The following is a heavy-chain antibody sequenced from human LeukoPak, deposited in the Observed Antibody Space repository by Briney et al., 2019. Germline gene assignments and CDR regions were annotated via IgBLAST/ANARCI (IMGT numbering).Heavy chain of an antibody. CDR1: GFTFSSYG. CDR2: IWYDGSNK. Sequence: GGSLRLSCAASGFTFSSYGMYWVRQAPGKGLEWVAVIWYDGSNKYYADSVKGRFTVSRDNSKNTLYLQMNSLRAEDTAVYYCAKSPAEGGATISYFDYWGQGTLVTVSS. D-gene: IGHD5-12*01. J-gene: IGHJ4*02. CDR3: AKSPAEGGATISYFDY. V-gene: IGHV3-33*06.